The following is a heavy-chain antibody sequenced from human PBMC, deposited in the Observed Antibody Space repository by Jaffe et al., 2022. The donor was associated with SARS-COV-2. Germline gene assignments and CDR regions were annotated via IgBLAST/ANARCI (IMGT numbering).Heavy chain of an antibody. V-gene: IGHV3-21*01. J-gene: IGHJ4*02. D-gene: IGHD2-8*01. Sequence: EVQLVESGGGLVKPGGSLRLSCAASGFTFSSYSMNWVRQAPGKGLEWVSSISSSSSYIYYADSVKGRFTISRDNAKNSLYLQMNSLRAEDTAVYYCARDGMRVGPPTPPHYWGQGTLVTVSS. CDR1: GFTFSSYS. CDR3: ARDGMRVGPPTPPHY. CDR2: ISSSSSYI.